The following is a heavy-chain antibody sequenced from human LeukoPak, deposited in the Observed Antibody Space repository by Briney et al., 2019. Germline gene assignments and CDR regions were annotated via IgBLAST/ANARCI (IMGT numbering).Heavy chain of an antibody. J-gene: IGHJ4*02. V-gene: IGHV3-30*03. CDR2: ISYDGSNK. D-gene: IGHD3-22*01. CDR3: ARDLGYSPDY. CDR1: GFTFSSYG. Sequence: GRSLRLSCAASGFTFSSYGMHWVRQAPGKGLEWVAVISYDGSNKYYADSVKGRFTISRDNSKNTLYLQMDSLRVEDTAVYYCARDLGYSPDYWGQGTLVTVSS.